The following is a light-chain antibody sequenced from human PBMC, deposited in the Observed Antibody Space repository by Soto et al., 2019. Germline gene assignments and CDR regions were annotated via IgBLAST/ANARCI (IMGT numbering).Light chain of an antibody. CDR1: SSDVGAYNS. V-gene: IGLV2-14*01. CDR3: SSYTTSVTYV. CDR2: DVS. Sequence: QSVLTQPASVSGSPGQSITLSCTGTSSDVGAYNSVSWYQQHPGKAPKLIIYDVSTRPSGISDRFSGSKSGNTASLTISGLQAEDESDYYCSSYTTSVTYVFGTGTRSPS. J-gene: IGLJ1*01.